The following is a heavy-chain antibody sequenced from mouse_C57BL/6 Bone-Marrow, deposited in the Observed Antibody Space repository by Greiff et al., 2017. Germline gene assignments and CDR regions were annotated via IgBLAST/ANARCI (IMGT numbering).Heavy chain of an antibody. V-gene: IGHV2-2*01. D-gene: IGHD1-1*02. CDR2: IWSGGST. J-gene: IGHJ3*01. CDR3: AGRECIGGGSWFAY. CDR1: CFSLTSYG. Sequence: VQLQQSGPGLVQPSQILSITCTVPCFSLTSYGVHWVRQSPGKGLEWLGVIWSGGSTDYNAGVISRLSISKDNPKSQVFFTMNSRPADETAIYYCAGRECIGGGSWFAYWGQGTLVTVSA.